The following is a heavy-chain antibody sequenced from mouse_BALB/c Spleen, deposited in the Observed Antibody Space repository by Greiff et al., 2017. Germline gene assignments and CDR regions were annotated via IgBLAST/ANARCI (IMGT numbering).Heavy chain of an antibody. V-gene: IGHV5-6-3*01. D-gene: IGHD2-4*01. Sequence: EVKLMESGGGLVQPGGSLKLSCAASGFTFSSYGMSWVRQTPDKRLELVATINSNGGSTYYPDSVKGRFTISRDNAKNTLYLQMSSLKSEDTAMYYCARDAEGLLAYWGQGTLVTVSA. CDR1: GFTFSSYG. CDR2: INSNGGST. J-gene: IGHJ3*01. CDR3: ARDAEGLLAY.